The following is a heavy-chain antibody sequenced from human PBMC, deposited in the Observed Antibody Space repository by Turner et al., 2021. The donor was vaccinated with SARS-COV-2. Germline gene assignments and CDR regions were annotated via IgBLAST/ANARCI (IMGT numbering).Heavy chain of an antibody. D-gene: IGHD3-10*01. J-gene: IGHJ6*02. CDR3: ARFRYYGSESYLALPDYGMDV. Sequence: QLVLSGAVVKKPGASVKVYCKASGYTFTRDGISWLRQAPGQGLGWMGWISFYNSNTNYAQRLQGRVTMTTDTSTSTVYMELRSLRSDDTAVYYCARFRYYGSESYLALPDYGMDVWGQGTTVTVSS. V-gene: IGHV1-18*01. CDR2: ISFYNSNT. CDR1: GYTFTRDG.